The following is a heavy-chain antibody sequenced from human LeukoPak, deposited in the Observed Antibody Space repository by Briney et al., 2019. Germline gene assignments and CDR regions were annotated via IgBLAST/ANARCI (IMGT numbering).Heavy chain of an antibody. J-gene: IGHJ4*02. D-gene: IGHD2-2*02. CDR3: ARDGYCSSTSCYTGYDY. Sequence: GLXWMXXISAYNGNTNYAQKLQGRVTMTTDPSTSTAYMELRSLRSDDTAVYYCARDGYCSSTSCYTGYDYWGQGTLVTVSS. CDR2: ISAYNGNT. V-gene: IGHV1-18*01.